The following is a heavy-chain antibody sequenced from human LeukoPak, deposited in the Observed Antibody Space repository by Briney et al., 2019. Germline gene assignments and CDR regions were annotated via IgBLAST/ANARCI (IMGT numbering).Heavy chain of an antibody. V-gene: IGHV3-23*01. J-gene: IGHJ4*02. Sequence: GGSLRLSCAASGFTLTSYAMSWVRQAPGKGLEWASLICGRGGNTYYADSVKGRFTISRDNSKNTLSLQMNSLRAEDTAVYYCAKGSGDSCFSPLDSWGQGTLVTVSS. D-gene: IGHD2-15*01. CDR3: AKGSGDSCFSPLDS. CDR1: GFTLTSYA. CDR2: ICGRGGNT.